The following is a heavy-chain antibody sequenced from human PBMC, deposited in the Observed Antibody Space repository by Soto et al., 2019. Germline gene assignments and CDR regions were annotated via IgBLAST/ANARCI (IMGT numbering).Heavy chain of an antibody. Sequence: TGKGLEWIGSIYESGSTYYNPSLQSRVTISVDTSKNQFSLKLSSVTVADTAFFFQAEDGIRDSVPVSAFLLNRSSDL. V-gene: IGHV4-39*01. CDR2: IYESGST. D-gene: IGHD3-9*01. J-gene: IGHJ2*01. CDR3: AEDGIRDSVPVSAFLLNRSSDL.